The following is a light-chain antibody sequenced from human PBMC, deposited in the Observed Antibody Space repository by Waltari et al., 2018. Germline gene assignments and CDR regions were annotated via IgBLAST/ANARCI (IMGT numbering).Light chain of an antibody. V-gene: IGLV3-19*01. J-gene: IGLJ2*01. CDR2: DKN. Sequence: SSDLTQDPAVSVALGQTVRIPCQGDSLRSYYASCYQQRPGQAPILVIYDKNNRPSGVPDRFSGSSSHNTGSLTITGAQAEDEASYYCHSRDASGVAGSFGGGTKLTVL. CDR1: SLRSYY. CDR3: HSRDASGVAGS.